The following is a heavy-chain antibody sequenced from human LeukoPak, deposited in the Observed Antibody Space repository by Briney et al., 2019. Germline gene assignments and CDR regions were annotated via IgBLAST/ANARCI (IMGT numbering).Heavy chain of an antibody. CDR1: GYTFTGYY. V-gene: IGHV1-2*02. CDR3: ARAAYGSGNWFDP. J-gene: IGHJ5*02. CDR2: INPNSGGT. Sequence: ASVKVSCKASGYTFTGYYMHWVRQAPGQGLEWMGWINPNSGGTNYAQKFQGRVTMTRDTSIGTAYMELSRLRSDDTAVYYCARAAYGSGNWFDPWGQGTLVTVSS. D-gene: IGHD3-10*01.